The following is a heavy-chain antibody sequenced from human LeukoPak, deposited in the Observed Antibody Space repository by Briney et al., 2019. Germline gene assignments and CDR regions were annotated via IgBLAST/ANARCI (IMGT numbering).Heavy chain of an antibody. Sequence: ASVKVSCKASGYTFTGYYMHWVRQATGQGLEWMGWINPNSGGTNYAQKFQGRVTMTRDTSIATAYMELSRLRSDDTAVYYCARDSSWRPFDYWGQGTLVTVSS. CDR3: ARDSSWRPFDY. V-gene: IGHV1-2*02. D-gene: IGHD5-12*01. CDR1: GYTFTGYY. J-gene: IGHJ4*02. CDR2: INPNSGGT.